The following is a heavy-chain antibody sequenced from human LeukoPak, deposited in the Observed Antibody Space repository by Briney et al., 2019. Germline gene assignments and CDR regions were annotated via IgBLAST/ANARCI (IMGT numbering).Heavy chain of an antibody. V-gene: IGHV3-23*01. CDR2: ISGSGGST. CDR1: GFTFSGYA. CDR3: AGSSSSNYYYYGMDV. J-gene: IGHJ6*02. Sequence: GGSLRLSCAASGFTFSGYAMSWVRQAPGKGLEWVSAISGSGGSTYYADSVKGRFTISRDNSKNTLYLQMNSLRAEDTAVYYCAGSSSSNYYYYGMDVWGQGTTVTVSS. D-gene: IGHD6-13*01.